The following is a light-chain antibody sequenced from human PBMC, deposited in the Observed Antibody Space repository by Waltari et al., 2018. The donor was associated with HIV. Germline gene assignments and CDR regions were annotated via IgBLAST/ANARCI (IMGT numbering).Light chain of an antibody. CDR3: CSDAGSSLYV. CDR2: EGR. V-gene: IGLV2-23*01. J-gene: IGLJ1*01. CDR1: SSDVGSYNL. Sequence: QSALTQPASVSGSPGQSITISCTGTSSDVGSYNLVSWYQQHPGKAPKLMVYEGRKRPAGVSNRFSGYKAGNTASLTISGLQAEDEADYYCCSDAGSSLYVFGTGTKVTVL.